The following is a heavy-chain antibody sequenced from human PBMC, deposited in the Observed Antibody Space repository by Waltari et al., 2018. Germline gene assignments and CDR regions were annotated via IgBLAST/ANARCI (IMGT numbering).Heavy chain of an antibody. CDR1: GGTFSSYA. D-gene: IGHD3-10*01. Sequence: QVQLVQSGAEVKKPGSSVKVSCKASGGTFSSYAISWVRPAPGQGLEWMGGIIPILGIANYAQKFQGRVTITADKSTSTAYMELSSLRSEDTAVYYCARGTMVQGVIITGWFDPWGQGTLVTVSS. CDR3: ARGTMVQGVIITGWFDP. CDR2: IIPILGIA. V-gene: IGHV1-69*10. J-gene: IGHJ5*02.